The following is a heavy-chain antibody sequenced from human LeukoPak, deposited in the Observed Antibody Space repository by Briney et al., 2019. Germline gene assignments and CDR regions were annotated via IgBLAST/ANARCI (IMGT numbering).Heavy chain of an antibody. Sequence: SETLSLTCSVSGGSVSSYYWSWIRQPAGKGLEWTGRIYTSGSTNYNPSLKSRVTISVDTSRNQFSLKLSSVTAADTAVYYCARDWTAAAGYYYYYYMDVWGKGTTVTVSS. CDR3: ARDWTAAAGYYYYYYMDV. J-gene: IGHJ6*03. V-gene: IGHV4-4*07. CDR1: GGSVSSYY. D-gene: IGHD6-13*01. CDR2: IYTSGST.